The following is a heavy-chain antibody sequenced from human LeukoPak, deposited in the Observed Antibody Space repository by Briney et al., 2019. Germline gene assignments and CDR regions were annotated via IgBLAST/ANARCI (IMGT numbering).Heavy chain of an antibody. J-gene: IGHJ6*03. CDR2: IYHSGST. Sequence: SETLSLTCTVSDYSISSAFYWGWVRQPPGKRLEWIGTIYHSGSTYYNPSLKSRVTISLDTSKNQFSLKLNSVTAADTAVYYCAGSTSQNYYYMDVWDKGATVTVSS. V-gene: IGHV4-38-2*02. D-gene: IGHD2-2*01. CDR3: AGSTSQNYYYMDV. CDR1: DYSISSAFY.